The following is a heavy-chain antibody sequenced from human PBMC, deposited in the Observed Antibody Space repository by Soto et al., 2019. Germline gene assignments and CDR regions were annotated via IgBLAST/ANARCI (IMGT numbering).Heavy chain of an antibody. CDR2: TYYRSKWYN. J-gene: IGHJ6*03. D-gene: IGHD2-2*01. CDR3: ARGGWDCSSTSCYHYYYYMDV. V-gene: IGHV6-1*01. Sequence: SQTLSLTCAISGDSVSSNSAAWNWIRQSPSRGLEWLGRTYYRSKWYNDYAVSVKSRITINPDTSKNQFSLQLNSVTPEDTAVYYCARGGWDCSSTSCYHYYYYMDVWGKGTTVTVSS. CDR1: GDSVSSNSAA.